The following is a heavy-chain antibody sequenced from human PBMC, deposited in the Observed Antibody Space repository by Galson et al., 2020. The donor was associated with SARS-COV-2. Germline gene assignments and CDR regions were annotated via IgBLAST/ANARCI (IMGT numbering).Heavy chain of an antibody. CDR1: GLYFRDNY. CDR3: ARALRGYNCFDL. D-gene: IGHD5-12*01. J-gene: IGHJ2*01. Sequence: NSGGSLRLSCAASGLYFRDNYMSWIRQAPGKGLEWLAFFSRRGLPIYYASPVEGRFTISKDNAKNSLTLQMNSLRVEDTVVYYCARALRGYNCFDLWGRGTLVTVSS. V-gene: IGHV3-11*04. CDR2: FSRRGLPI.